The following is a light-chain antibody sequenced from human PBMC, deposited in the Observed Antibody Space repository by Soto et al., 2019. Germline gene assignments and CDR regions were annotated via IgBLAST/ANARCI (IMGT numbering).Light chain of an antibody. CDR3: QQYGSSPIT. J-gene: IGKJ5*01. V-gene: IGKV3-15*01. Sequence: IVMTQSPPTLSVSPGEEATLACRASQSLRSNLAWYQQKPGQAPRLLIYGASTRATGIPARFSGSASGTEFTLTISSLQSEDFAVYYCQQYGSSPITFGQGTRLEIK. CDR2: GAS. CDR1: QSLRSN.